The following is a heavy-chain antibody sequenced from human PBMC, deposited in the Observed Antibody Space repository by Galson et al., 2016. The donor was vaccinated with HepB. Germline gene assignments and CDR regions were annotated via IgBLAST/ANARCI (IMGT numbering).Heavy chain of an antibody. CDR2: ISVSGGST. Sequence: SLRLSCAASGFTFNQFAMSWFRQAPGKGLEWVSAISVSGGSTYYADSVKGRFTISRDNSKNTLYLQMNSLRAEDTAVYYCAKDRHLDYYDSSGYPTWFDYWGQGTLVTVSS. CDR1: GFTFNQFA. D-gene: IGHD3-22*01. V-gene: IGHV3-23*01. CDR3: AKDRHLDYYDSSGYPTWFDY. J-gene: IGHJ4*02.